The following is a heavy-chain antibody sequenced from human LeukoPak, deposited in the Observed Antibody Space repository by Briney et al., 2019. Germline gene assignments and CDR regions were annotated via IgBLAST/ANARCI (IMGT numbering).Heavy chain of an antibody. CDR3: ARLPPYGSGSYYSHPIDY. CDR2: ISPNSGGT. Sequence: ASVKVSCKASGYTFTGYYMHWVRQAPGQGLEWMGWISPNSGGTNYAQKFQGRVTMTRDTSISTAYMELSRLRSDDTAVYYCARLPPYGSGSYYSHPIDYWGQGTLVTVSS. D-gene: IGHD3-10*01. J-gene: IGHJ4*02. V-gene: IGHV1-2*02. CDR1: GYTFTGYY.